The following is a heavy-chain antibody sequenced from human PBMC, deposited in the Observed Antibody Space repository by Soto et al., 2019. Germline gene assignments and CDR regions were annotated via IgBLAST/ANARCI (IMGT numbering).Heavy chain of an antibody. CDR1: RFGLACYC. J-gene: IGHJ5*02. V-gene: IGHV1-3*01. CDR3: VRMHGQKTGNDWFDR. CDR2: INAANGDT. D-gene: IGHD1-1*01. Sequence: WNACRFGLACYCLRLKRQYPGQRLEWMGLINAANGDTKYSPKFQGRVTITRDTSASTAYMELSSLRSEDTAVYYCVRMHGQKTGNDWFDRWRQGTLATVSS.